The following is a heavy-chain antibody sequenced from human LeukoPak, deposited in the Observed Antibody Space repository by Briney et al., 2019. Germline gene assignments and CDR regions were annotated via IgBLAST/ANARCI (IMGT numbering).Heavy chain of an antibody. D-gene: IGHD6-19*01. Sequence: GGSLRLSCAASGFTFSSYEMNWVRQAPGKGLEWVSYISSSGSTIYYADSVKGRFTISRDNAKNSPYLQMNSLRAEDTAVYYCARGKGGGWRPDDAFDIWGQGTMVTVSS. J-gene: IGHJ3*02. V-gene: IGHV3-48*03. CDR3: ARGKGGGWRPDDAFDI. CDR2: ISSSGSTI. CDR1: GFTFSSYE.